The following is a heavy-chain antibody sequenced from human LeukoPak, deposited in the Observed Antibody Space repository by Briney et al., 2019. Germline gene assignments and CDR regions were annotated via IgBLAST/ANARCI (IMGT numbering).Heavy chain of an antibody. Sequence: GGSLRLSCAASGFTFSSYAMSWVRQAPGKGLEWVSAISGSGGSTYYADSVKGRFTISRDNSKNTLYLQMNSPRAEDTAVYYCAKDWDYYDSSGYYYPNDYWGQGTLVTVSS. D-gene: IGHD3-22*01. CDR2: ISGSGGST. CDR3: AKDWDYYDSSGYYYPNDY. CDR1: GFTFSSYA. J-gene: IGHJ4*02. V-gene: IGHV3-23*01.